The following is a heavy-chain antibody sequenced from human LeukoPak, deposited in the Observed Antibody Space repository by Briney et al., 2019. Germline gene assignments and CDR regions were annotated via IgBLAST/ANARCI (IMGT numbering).Heavy chain of an antibody. V-gene: IGHV3-7*03. CDR3: ARSSYSSSPSV. CDR2: INSDGSEG. Sequence: GGSLRLSCAVSGFTSSGFWMSWSRQAPGKGLEWVASINSDGSEGYYADVVKGRFTISRDNAKNSLYPQINSLRAEDTAVYYCARSSYSSSPSVWGQGTMVTVSS. CDR1: GFTSSGFW. J-gene: IGHJ3*01. D-gene: IGHD6-6*01.